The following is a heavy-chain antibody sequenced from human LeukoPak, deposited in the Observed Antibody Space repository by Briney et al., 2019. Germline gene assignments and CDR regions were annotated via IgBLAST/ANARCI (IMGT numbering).Heavy chain of an antibody. CDR3: ARDRLLDY. CDR1: GYTFTDYY. V-gene: IGHV1-2*02. J-gene: IGHJ4*02. D-gene: IGHD6-6*01. CDR2: INPNSGDT. Sequence: ASVKVPCKASGYTFTDYYMHWVRLAPGQGLEWMGWINPNSGDTNYAQKFQGRVTMTRDTSISTAYMELSRLRSDDTAVYYCARDRLLDYWGQGTLVTVSS.